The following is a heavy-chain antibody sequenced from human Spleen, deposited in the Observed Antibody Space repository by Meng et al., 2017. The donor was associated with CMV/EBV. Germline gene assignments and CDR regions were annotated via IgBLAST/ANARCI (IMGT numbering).Heavy chain of an antibody. Sequence: GESLKISCAASGFTVSGNYMIWVRQAPGKGLQWVSVIYSGGSIYYADSVKGRFTISRDNSKNTLYLQMNSLRAEDTAVYYCARARIAAPLYYYGMDVWGQGTTVTVSS. CDR2: IYSGGSI. CDR1: GFTVSGNY. D-gene: IGHD6-13*01. CDR3: ARARIAAPLYYYGMDV. V-gene: IGHV3-53*01. J-gene: IGHJ6*02.